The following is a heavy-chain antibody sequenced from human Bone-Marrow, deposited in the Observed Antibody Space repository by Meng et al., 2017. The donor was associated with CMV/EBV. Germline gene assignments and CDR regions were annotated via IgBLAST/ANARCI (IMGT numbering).Heavy chain of an antibody. CDR3: ARAEGFWSGYYSFDWFDP. Sequence: GESLKISCAASGFTFSSYSMNWVRQAPGKGLEWVSSISSSSSYIYYADSVKGRFTISRDNSKNTLYLQMNSLRAEDTAVYYCARAEGFWSGYYSFDWFDPWGQGPLVTVSS. V-gene: IGHV3-21*04. CDR1: GFTFSSYS. J-gene: IGHJ5*02. D-gene: IGHD3-3*01. CDR2: ISSSSSYI.